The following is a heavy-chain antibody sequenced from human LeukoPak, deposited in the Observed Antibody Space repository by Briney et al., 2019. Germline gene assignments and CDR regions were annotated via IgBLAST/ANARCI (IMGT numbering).Heavy chain of an antibody. V-gene: IGHV4-30-2*01. CDR2: IYHSGST. Sequence: PSETLSLTCTVSGGSISSGGYYWSWIRQPPGKGLEWIGYIYHSGSTYYNPSLKSRVTISVDRSKNQFSLKLSSVTAADTAVYYCAREAPHGAFDYWGQGTLVTVSS. J-gene: IGHJ4*02. CDR3: AREAPHGAFDY. CDR1: GGSISSGGYY. D-gene: IGHD4-17*01.